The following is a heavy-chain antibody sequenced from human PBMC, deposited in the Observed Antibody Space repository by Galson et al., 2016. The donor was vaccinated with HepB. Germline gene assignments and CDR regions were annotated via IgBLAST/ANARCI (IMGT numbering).Heavy chain of an antibody. Sequence: SLRLSCAGSGLSLSPYAMSWGRQAPGKGLEWVSGISASGGSKTYADSVRGRFIISRDNSNNKLFLQMNSLTTEDTAIYFCAKDRLSGHGDYSWGIFESWGRGTEVTVSS. D-gene: IGHD4-17*01. J-gene: IGHJ3*02. CDR1: GLSLSPYA. CDR3: AKDRLSGHGDYSWGIFES. CDR2: ISASGGSK. V-gene: IGHV3-23*01.